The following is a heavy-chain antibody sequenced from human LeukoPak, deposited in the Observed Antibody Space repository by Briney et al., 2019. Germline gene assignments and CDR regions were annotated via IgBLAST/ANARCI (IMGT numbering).Heavy chain of an antibody. Sequence: PSETLSLTCTLSGGSISSSSYFWGWIRQPPGKGLEWIGGIYYSGSTYYNPSLSSRVTISVDTSKNQFSLKLSSVTAADTAVYYCARGRGTGTTSWFDPWGQGTLVTVSS. V-gene: IGHV4-39*01. D-gene: IGHD1-7*01. CDR1: GGSISSSSYF. J-gene: IGHJ5*02. CDR3: ARGRGTGTTSWFDP. CDR2: IYYSGST.